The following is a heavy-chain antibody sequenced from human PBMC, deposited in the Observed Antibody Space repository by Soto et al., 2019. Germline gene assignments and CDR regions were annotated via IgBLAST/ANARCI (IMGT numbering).Heavy chain of an antibody. CDR3: ATTSGYDYGSFDY. Sequence: SVKVSCKASGGTFSSYTISWVRQAPGQGLEWMGRIIPILGIANYAQKFQGRVTITADKSTSTAYMELSSLRSEDTAVYYCATTSGYDYGSFDYWGQGTLVTVSS. J-gene: IGHJ4*02. CDR2: IIPILGIA. V-gene: IGHV1-69*02. CDR1: GGTFSSYT. D-gene: IGHD5-12*01.